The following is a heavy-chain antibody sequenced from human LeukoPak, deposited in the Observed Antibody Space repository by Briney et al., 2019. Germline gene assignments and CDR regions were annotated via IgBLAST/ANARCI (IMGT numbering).Heavy chain of an antibody. D-gene: IGHD5-24*01. Sequence: GGSLRLSCAASGFTFRSYSMNWVRQAPGKGLEWVSSISSSSSYIYYADSVKGRFTISRDNAKNSLYLQMNSLRAEDAAVYYCARAGRMATITSYFDYWGQGTLVTVSS. V-gene: IGHV3-21*04. CDR2: ISSSSSYI. CDR1: GFTFRSYS. CDR3: ARAGRMATITSYFDY. J-gene: IGHJ4*02.